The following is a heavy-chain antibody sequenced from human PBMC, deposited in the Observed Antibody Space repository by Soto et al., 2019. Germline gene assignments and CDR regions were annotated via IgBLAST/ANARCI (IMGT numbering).Heavy chain of an antibody. CDR1: GFTFSSYA. CDR2: ISGSGGST. V-gene: IGHV3-23*01. J-gene: IGHJ4*02. Sequence: SCAASGFTFSSYAMSWVRQAPGKGLEWVSAISGSGGSTYYADSVKGRFTISRDNSKNTLYLQMNSLRAEDTAVYYCAKCPVAAKVGSDYWGQGTLVTVSS. CDR3: AKCPVAAKVGSDY. D-gene: IGHD6-19*01.